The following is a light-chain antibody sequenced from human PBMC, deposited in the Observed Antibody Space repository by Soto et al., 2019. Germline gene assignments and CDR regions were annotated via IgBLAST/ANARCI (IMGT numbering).Light chain of an antibody. V-gene: IGLV1-40*01. CDR2: GNS. CDR3: QSYDSSLSAYV. CDR1: SSNIGAGYD. J-gene: IGLJ1*01. Sequence: QAVVTQPPSVSGAPGQRVTISCTGSSSNIGAGYDVHWYQQLPGTAPKLLIYGNSNRPSGVPDRFSGSKSGTSASPAITGLQAEDEADYYCQSYDSSLSAYVFGTGTKVTVL.